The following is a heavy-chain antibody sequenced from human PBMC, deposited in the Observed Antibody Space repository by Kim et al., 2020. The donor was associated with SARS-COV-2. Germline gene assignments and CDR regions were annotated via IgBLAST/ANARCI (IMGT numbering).Heavy chain of an antibody. D-gene: IGHD1-26*01. CDR1: GFTFSSYA. J-gene: IGHJ6*02. Sequence: GGSLRLSCAASGFTFSSYAMSWVRQAPGKGLEWVSAISGSGGSTYYADSVKGRFTISRDNSKNTLYLQMNSLRAEDTAVYYCAKDPVGATYYYYYGMDVWGQGTTVTVSS. V-gene: IGHV3-23*01. CDR3: AKDPVGATYYYYYGMDV. CDR2: ISGSGGST.